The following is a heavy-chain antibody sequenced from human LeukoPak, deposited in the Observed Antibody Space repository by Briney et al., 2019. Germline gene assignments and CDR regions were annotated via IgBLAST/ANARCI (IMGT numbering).Heavy chain of an antibody. D-gene: IGHD2-2*01. V-gene: IGHV3-48*03. J-gene: IGHJ4*02. CDR3: ARYGQLPSLDY. CDR1: GFTFSSYE. CDR2: ISSSGSTI. Sequence: GGSLRLSCAASGFTFSSYEMNWVRQAPGKGLEWVSYISSSGSTIYYADSVKGRFTISRDNAKNSLYLQMNSLRAEDTAVYYCARYGQLPSLDYWGQGTLVTVSS.